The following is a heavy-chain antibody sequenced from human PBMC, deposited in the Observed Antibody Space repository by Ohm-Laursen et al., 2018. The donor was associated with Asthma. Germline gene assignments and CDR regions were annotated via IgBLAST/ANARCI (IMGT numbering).Heavy chain of an antibody. Sequence: GTLSLTCALSGASFSTYYWGWIRQPPGKGLEWIGYIYSTGSTNYNPSLESRVTISIDTSTNQFSLKLSSVTAADTAVYYCARAHGDMYYYYGMDVWGQGTTVTVSS. CDR1: GASFSTYY. J-gene: IGHJ6*02. CDR3: ARAHGDMYYYYGMDV. D-gene: IGHD3-3*01. CDR2: IYSTGST. V-gene: IGHV4-59*01.